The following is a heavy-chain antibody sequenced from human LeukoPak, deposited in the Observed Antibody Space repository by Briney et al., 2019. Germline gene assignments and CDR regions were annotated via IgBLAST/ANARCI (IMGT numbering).Heavy chain of an antibody. CDR3: AKGLGNDPVGFDY. J-gene: IGHJ4*02. D-gene: IGHD6-19*01. V-gene: IGHV3-23*01. Sequence: PGGSLRLSCAASGFTFSSYAMSWVRQAPGKGLEWVSAISGGGGSTYYADSVKGRFTISRDNSKNTLYLQMNSLRAEDTAVYYCAKGLGNDPVGFDYWGQGTLVTVSS. CDR2: ISGGGGST. CDR1: GFTFSSYA.